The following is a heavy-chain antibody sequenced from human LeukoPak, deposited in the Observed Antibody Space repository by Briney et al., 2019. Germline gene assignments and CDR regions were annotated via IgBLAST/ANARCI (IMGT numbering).Heavy chain of an antibody. CDR3: AKGPYYDILTGYPPMDV. V-gene: IGHV3-30*18. CDR1: GFTFSSYG. Sequence: GGSLRLSCAAPGFTFSSYGMHWVRQAPGKGLEWVAVISYDGSNKYYADSVKGRFTISRDNSKNTLYLQMNGLRPEETAVYYCAKGPYYDILTGYPPMDVWGQGTTVTVSS. CDR2: ISYDGSNK. D-gene: IGHD3-9*01. J-gene: IGHJ6*02.